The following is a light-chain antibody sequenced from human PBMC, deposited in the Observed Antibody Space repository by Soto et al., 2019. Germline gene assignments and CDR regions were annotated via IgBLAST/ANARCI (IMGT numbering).Light chain of an antibody. CDR3: GTCDNSLSAWV. J-gene: IGLJ3*02. CDR2: DNN. Sequence: QSVLTQPPSVSAAPGQKVTISCSGSSSNIGNNYVSWYQQLPGTAPKLLIYDNNKRPSGIPDRFSGSKSGTSATLGITGLQTEDEAHYYCGTCDNSLSAWVFGGGTQVTVL. CDR1: SSNIGNNY. V-gene: IGLV1-51*01.